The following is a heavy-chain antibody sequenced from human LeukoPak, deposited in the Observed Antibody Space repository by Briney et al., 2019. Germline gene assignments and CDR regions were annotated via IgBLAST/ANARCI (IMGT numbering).Heavy chain of an antibody. J-gene: IGHJ6*02. CDR3: ARVELLWFGELILNYGMDV. CDR2: ISAYNGNT. Sequence: ASVKVSCKASGYTFTSYGISWVRQAPGQGLEGMGWISAYNGNTNYAQKLQGRVTMTTDTSTSTAYMELRSLRSDDTAVYYCARVELLWFGELILNYGMDVWGQGTTVTVSS. D-gene: IGHD3-10*01. V-gene: IGHV1-18*01. CDR1: GYTFTSYG.